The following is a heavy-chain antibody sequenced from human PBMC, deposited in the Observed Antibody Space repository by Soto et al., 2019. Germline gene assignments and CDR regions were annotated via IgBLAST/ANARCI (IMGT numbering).Heavy chain of an antibody. CDR2: MNPNSGRT. CDR1: GYTFTDYD. D-gene: IGHD6-19*01. V-gene: IGHV1-8*02. CDR3: STWGRNGWYAGGF. Sequence: QVQLVQSGAEVRKPGASVKVSCKTSGYTFTDYDINWVRQAPGQGIEWVGRMNPNSGRTDYAQKREGRGTMTRDISISTAYMELSSLGYIDPAVYFCSTWGRNGWYAGGFWGQGTLVTVSS. J-gene: IGHJ4*02.